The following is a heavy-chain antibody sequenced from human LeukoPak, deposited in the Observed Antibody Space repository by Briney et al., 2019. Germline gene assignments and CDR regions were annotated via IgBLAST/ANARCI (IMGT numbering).Heavy chain of an antibody. CDR3: ARAQYYDILTGYYCD. J-gene: IGHJ4*02. D-gene: IGHD3-9*01. CDR1: GFTFSSYA. CDR2: ISGSGGST. V-gene: IGHV3-23*01. Sequence: GGSLRLSCAASGFTFSSYAMSWVRQAPGKGLEWVSAISGSGGSTYYADSVKGRFTISRDSAKNSLYLQMNSLRAEDTALYYCARAQYYDILTGYYCDWGQGTLVTVSS.